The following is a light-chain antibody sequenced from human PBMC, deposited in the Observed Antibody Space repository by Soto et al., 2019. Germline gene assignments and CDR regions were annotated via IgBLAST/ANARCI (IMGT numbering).Light chain of an antibody. CDR1: FSNIGAGYG. CDR2: DNT. CDR3: QSYEVARGLV. V-gene: IGLV1-40*01. J-gene: IGLJ2*01. Sequence: QSVVTQPPSVSGAPGQRVTISCTGSFSNIGAGYGVHWYQQLPGTAPKLLIFDNTNRPSGVPDRFSGSKSGTSGSLAISGLQAEDEADYYCQSYEVARGLVFGGGTKLTVL.